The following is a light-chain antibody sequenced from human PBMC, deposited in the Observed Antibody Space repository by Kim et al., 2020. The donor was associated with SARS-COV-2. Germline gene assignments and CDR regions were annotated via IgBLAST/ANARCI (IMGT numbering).Light chain of an antibody. CDR1: SSDVGGYNL. V-gene: IGLV2-8*01. J-gene: IGLJ2*01. CDR2: EVS. CDR3: SSFGSGNNVL. Sequence: GKSVTISCTGSSSDVGGYNLVSWYQQQPGKAPKLMISEVSKRPAGVPDRFSGSKSGNTASRTVSGLQPEDEADYYCSSFGSGNNVLFGGGTQLTVL.